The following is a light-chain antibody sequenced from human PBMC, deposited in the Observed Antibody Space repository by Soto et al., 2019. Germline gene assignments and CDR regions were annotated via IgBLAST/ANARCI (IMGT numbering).Light chain of an antibody. CDR2: TVS. CDR3: LQHSYGPPT. CDR1: QSLLHSDGNTY. Sequence: IVMTQSPLSLPVTLGQPASISCRSSQSLLHSDGNTYLTWFQLRPGQSPRRLIYTVSNRDSGVPDRFSGSGSGTDFTLKISTVEAEDVGVYYCLQHSYGPPTFGQGTKVEIK. J-gene: IGKJ1*01. V-gene: IGKV2-30*02.